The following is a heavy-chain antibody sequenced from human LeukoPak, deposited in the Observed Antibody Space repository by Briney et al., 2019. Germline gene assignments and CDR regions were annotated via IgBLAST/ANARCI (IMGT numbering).Heavy chain of an antibody. CDR2: INPNSGGT. Sequence: ASVKVSCKASGYTFTGYYMHWVRQAPGQGLEWMGWINPNSGGTNYAQKFQGRVTMTRDTSISTAYMELSRLRSDDTAVYYCAAGYCSSTSCQTQYYYYGMDVWGQGTTVTVSS. D-gene: IGHD2-2*01. J-gene: IGHJ6*02. V-gene: IGHV1-2*02. CDR1: GYTFTGYY. CDR3: AAGYCSSTSCQTQYYYYGMDV.